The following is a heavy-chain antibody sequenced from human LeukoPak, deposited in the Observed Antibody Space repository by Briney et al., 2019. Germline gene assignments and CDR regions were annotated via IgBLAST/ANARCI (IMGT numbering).Heavy chain of an antibody. J-gene: IGHJ4*02. D-gene: IGHD5-18*01. CDR2: IWYDGSNK. V-gene: IGHV3-33*08. Sequence: GGSLRLSCAASGFMFRSYGMHWVRQAPGKGLEWVAVIWYDGSNKYYTDSVKGRFTISRHNSNNTLYLQMNSLRVEDTAVYYCARGHVRGYSYGFGYWGQGSLVTVSS. CDR3: ARGHVRGYSYGFGY. CDR1: GFMFRSYG.